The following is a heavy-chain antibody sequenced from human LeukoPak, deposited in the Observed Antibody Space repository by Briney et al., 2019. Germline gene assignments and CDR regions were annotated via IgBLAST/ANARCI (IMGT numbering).Heavy chain of an antibody. V-gene: IGHV1-69*04. CDR1: GGTFSSYA. Sequence: SVKVSCKASGGTFSSYAISWVRQAPGQGLEWMGRIIPILGIANYAQKFQGRVTITADKSTSTAYMELSSLRSEDTAVYYCARAGDTAMVNCFDPWGQGTLVTVNS. D-gene: IGHD5-18*01. J-gene: IGHJ5*02. CDR3: ARAGDTAMVNCFDP. CDR2: IIPILGIA.